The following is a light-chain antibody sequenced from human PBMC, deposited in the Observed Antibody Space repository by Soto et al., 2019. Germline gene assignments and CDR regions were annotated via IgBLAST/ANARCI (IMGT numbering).Light chain of an antibody. CDR2: GVS. V-gene: IGKV3-20*01. J-gene: IGKJ1*01. Sequence: EIVLTQSPGTLSLSPGERAPVSCRASQSVPSNFLAWYQQKPGQAPRLLIHGVSNRATGIPDRFSGSGFGTDFTLTISRLEPEDFAVYYCQQYGNSPATFGQGTKVDIK. CDR3: QQYGNSPAT. CDR1: QSVPSNF.